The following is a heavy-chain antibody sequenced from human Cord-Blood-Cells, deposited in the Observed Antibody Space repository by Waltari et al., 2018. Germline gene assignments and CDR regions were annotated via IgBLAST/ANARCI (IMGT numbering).Heavy chain of an antibody. CDR1: GGSISSYY. V-gene: IGHV4-59*08. CDR3: ARLPLYSSSWYYFDY. J-gene: IGHJ4*02. D-gene: IGHD6-13*01. CDR2: IYYSGRT. Sequence: QVQLQESGPGLVKPSETLSLTCTVSGGSISSYYWSWIRQPPGKGLEWIGYIYYSGRTNYNPSLKSRVTISVDPSKNQFSLKLSSVTAADTAVYYCARLPLYSSSWYYFDYWGQGTLVTVSS.